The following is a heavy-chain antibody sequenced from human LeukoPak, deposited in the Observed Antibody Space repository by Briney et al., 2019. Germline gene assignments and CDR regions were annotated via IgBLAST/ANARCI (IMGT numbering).Heavy chain of an antibody. J-gene: IGHJ4*02. V-gene: IGHV1-2*02. CDR3: AREGGIGQYYFDY. D-gene: IGHD2-21*01. CDR1: GYTFTGYY. Sequence: ASVKVSCKASGYTFTGYYMYWVRQAPGQGLEWMGWINPNSGGTNYAQKFQGRVTMTRDTSISTAYMELSRLRSDDTAVYYCAREGGIGQYYFDYWGQGTLVTVSS. CDR2: INPNSGGT.